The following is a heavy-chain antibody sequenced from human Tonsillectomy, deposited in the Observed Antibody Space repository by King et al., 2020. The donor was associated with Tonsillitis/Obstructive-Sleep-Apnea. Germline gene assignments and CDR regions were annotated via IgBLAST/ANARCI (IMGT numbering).Heavy chain of an antibody. CDR2: INHSGGST. D-gene: IGHD6-19*01. Sequence: QLVQSGAEVKKPGASVKVSCKASGYTFTSYYMHWVRQAPGQGLEWMGIINHSGGSTSYAQKFQGRVTMTRDTSTSTVYMELSSLRSEDTAVYYCAGLARIAVAGGRWFYPCGQGTLVTVSS. CDR3: AGLARIAVAGGRWFYP. J-gene: IGHJ5*02. CDR1: GYTFTSYY. V-gene: IGHV1-46*01.